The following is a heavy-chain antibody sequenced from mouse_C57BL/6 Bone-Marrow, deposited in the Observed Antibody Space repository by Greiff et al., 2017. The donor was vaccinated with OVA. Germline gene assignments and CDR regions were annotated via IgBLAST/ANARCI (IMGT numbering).Heavy chain of an antibody. D-gene: IGHD1-1*01. CDR2: IDPENGDT. J-gene: IGHJ1*03. V-gene: IGHV14-4*01. CDR1: GFNIKADY. Sequence: EVQLQQSGAELVRPGASVKLSCTASGFNIKADYMHWVKQRPEQGLEWIGWIDPENGDTEYASQFQGKATITADTSSNTAYLQLSSLTSEDTAVYYCTHYYGSNYWYFDVWGTGTTVTGSS. CDR3: THYYGSNYWYFDV.